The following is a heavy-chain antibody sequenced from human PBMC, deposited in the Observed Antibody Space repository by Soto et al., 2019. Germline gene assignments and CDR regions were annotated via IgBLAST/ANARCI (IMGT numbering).Heavy chain of an antibody. CDR3: AGVPDY. CDR2: MYHSGGT. CDR1: GGSISSGGYS. V-gene: IGHV4-30-2*01. J-gene: IGHJ4*02. Sequence: QLQLQESGSGLVKPSQTLSLTCAVSGGSISSGGYSWRWIRQPPGKGLEWIGYMYHSGGTYYNPSLKRRVTIPIDRSKNQFSLKLSSVSAADTAVYYCAGVPDYWGQGILVTVSS. D-gene: IGHD2-2*01.